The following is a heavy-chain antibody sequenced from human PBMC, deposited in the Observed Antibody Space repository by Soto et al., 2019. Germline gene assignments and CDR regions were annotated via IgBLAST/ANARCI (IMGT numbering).Heavy chain of an antibody. CDR1: GGTFSSYT. CDR3: ARLQSTAMDIFDY. CDR2: IIPILGIA. D-gene: IGHD5-18*01. Sequence: SVKVSCKASGGTFSSYTISWVRQAPGQGLERMGTIIPILGIANYAQKFQGRVTITANKSTSTAYMELSSLRSEDTAVYYCARLQSTAMDIFDYWVQGTLVTVSS. J-gene: IGHJ4*02. V-gene: IGHV1-69*02.